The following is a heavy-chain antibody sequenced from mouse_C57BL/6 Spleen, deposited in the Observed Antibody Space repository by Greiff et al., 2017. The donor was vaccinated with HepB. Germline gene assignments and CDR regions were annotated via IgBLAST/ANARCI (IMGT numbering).Heavy chain of an antibody. CDR2: INPNNGGT. D-gene: IGHD1-1*01. CDR1: GYTFTDYN. Sequence: EVQLQQSGPELVKPGASVKIPCKASGYTFTDYNMDWVKQSHGKSLEWIGDINPNNGGTIYNQKFKGKATLTVDKSSSTAYMELRSLTSEDSAVYYCARGGPFITTVVAPDYWGQGTTLTVSS. J-gene: IGHJ2*01. V-gene: IGHV1-18*01. CDR3: ARGGPFITTVVAPDY.